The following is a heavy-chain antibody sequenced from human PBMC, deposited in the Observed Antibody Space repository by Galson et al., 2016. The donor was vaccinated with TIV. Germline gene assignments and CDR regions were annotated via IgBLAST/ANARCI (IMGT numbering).Heavy chain of an antibody. CDR3: ARGGGSYDSSGYFLFDH. V-gene: IGHV1-69*01. D-gene: IGHD3-22*01. J-gene: IGHJ5*02. Sequence: SCKASGVTFSYFAFSWVRQAPGQGLEWMGGIVPMFGTTNYAQKFQGRVTISADESTTTAYLELSSLRSEDTAVYYCARGGGSYDSSGYFLFDHWGQGPLVTVSS. CDR2: IVPMFGTT. CDR1: GVTFSYFA.